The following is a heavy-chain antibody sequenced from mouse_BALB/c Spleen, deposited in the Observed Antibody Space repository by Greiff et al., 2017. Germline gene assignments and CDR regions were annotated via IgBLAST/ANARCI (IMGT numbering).Heavy chain of an antibody. CDR3: ARSRDYYGSSRYYAMDY. V-gene: IGHV1S81*02. CDR1: GYTFTSYW. CDR2: INPSNGRT. Sequence: QVQLQQPGAELVKPGASVKLSCKASGYTFTSYWMHWVKQRPGQGLEWIGEINPSNGRTNYNEKFKSKPTLTVDKSSSTAYMQLSSLTSEDSAVYYCARSRDYYGSSRYYAMDYWGQGTSVTVSS. J-gene: IGHJ4*01. D-gene: IGHD1-1*01.